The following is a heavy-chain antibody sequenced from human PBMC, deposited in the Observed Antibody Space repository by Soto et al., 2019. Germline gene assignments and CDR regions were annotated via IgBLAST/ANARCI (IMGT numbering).Heavy chain of an antibody. Sequence: GGSLRLSCEASGVTCWNYAMTWVRQAPGKGPEWVSSISRNGDRTYYVDSVKGRFIISRDNSENTLFLQMDSLRAEDAAIYYCVKDWSGEKCPCMDVWGQGTTVTVSS. CDR3: VKDWSGEKCPCMDV. V-gene: IGHV3-23*01. CDR1: GVTCWNYA. D-gene: IGHD3-3*01. J-gene: IGHJ6*02. CDR2: ISRNGDRT.